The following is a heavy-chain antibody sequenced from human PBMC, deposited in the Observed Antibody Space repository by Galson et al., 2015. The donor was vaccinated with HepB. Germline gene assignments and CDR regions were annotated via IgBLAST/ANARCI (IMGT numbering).Heavy chain of an antibody. Sequence: CAISGDSVSSHSAAWNWIRQSPSRGLEWLGRTYYRSKWYNDYAVSVKSRITINPDTSKNQFSLQLNSVTPEDTAVYYCARVRGGGQWLGDFDYWGQGTLVTVSS. CDR2: TYYRSKWYN. J-gene: IGHJ4*02. V-gene: IGHV6-1*01. D-gene: IGHD6-19*01. CDR1: GDSVSSHSAA. CDR3: ARVRGGGQWLGDFDY.